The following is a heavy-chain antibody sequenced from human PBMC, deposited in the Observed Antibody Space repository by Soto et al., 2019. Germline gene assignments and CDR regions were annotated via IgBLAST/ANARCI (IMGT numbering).Heavy chain of an antibody. CDR1: GLTFSRAD. CDR3: VTHSWND. D-gene: IGHD1-1*01. Sequence: EVQLLESGGGLVQPGGSLRLSCVASGLTFSRADLRWVRQPPGKGLEWVSASGGSDLSTHYVDSVKGRFTISRDSAKNKLYLQMNSLSAEDTAVFHCVTHSWNDWGQGTLVTVSS. CDR2: SGGSDLST. J-gene: IGHJ4*02. V-gene: IGHV3-23*01.